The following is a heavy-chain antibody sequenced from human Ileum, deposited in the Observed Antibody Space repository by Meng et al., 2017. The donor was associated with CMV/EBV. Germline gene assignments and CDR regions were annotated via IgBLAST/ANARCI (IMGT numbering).Heavy chain of an antibody. V-gene: IGHV4-34*01. Sequence: LYVGSFSATSWSCIPQPPDKGLAWIGEINQSGSTTYNPSLKSRVTISVDTSKNQFSLNLISVTAADTAVYYCARGPWRQLGEGFDYWGQGTLVTVSS. J-gene: IGHJ4*02. CDR3: ARGPWRQLGEGFDY. CDR1: VGSFSATS. D-gene: IGHD5-24*01. CDR2: INQSGST.